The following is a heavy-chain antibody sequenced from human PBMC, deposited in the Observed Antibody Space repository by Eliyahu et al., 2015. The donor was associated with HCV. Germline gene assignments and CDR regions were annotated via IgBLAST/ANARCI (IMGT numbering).Heavy chain of an antibody. V-gene: IGHV3-11*01. CDR2: ISSSGSTI. D-gene: IGHD2-15*01. CDR1: GFXFSXYY. CDR3: AREIVVVVAATLDYYGMDV. J-gene: IGHJ6*02. Sequence: QVQLVESGGGLVKPGGSLRLSCXXSGFXFSXYYXSWIRQAPGEGVEGVSYISSSGSTIYYADSVKGRFTISRDNAKNSLYLQMNSLRAEDTAVYYCAREIVVVVAATLDYYGMDVWGQGTTVTVSS.